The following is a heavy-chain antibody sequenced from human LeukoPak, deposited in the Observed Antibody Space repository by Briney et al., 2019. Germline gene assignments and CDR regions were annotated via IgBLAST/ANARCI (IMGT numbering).Heavy chain of an antibody. CDR1: GGSVSSGSYY. V-gene: IGHV4-61*01. J-gene: IGHJ4*02. Sequence: SETLSLTCTVSGGSVSSGSYYWSWIRQPPGKGLEWTGYIYYSGSTNYNPSLKNRVTISLDTSKNQFSLRLSSVTAADTAVYYCALWFCSRTSCYVDYWGQGTLVTVSS. CDR2: IYYSGST. CDR3: ALWFCSRTSCYVDY. D-gene: IGHD2-2*01.